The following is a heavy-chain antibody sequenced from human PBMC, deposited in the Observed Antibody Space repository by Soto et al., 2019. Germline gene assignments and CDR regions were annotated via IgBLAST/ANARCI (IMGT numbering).Heavy chain of an antibody. CDR1: GFTFSSYG. J-gene: IGHJ4*02. CDR3: ARPFDISGWYDY. CDR2: ISYDGSNK. D-gene: IGHD6-19*01. V-gene: IGHV3-30*03. Sequence: GSLRLSGAASGFTFSSYGMHWVRQAPGKGLEWVAVISYDGSNKYYADSVKGRFTISRDNSKNTLYLQMNSLEASDTAVYYCARPFDISGWYDYWGQGTLVTVSS.